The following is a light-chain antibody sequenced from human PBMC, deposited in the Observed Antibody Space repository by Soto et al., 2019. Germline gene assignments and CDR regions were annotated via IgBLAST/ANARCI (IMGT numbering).Light chain of an antibody. V-gene: IGLV2-23*01. Sequence: QSALTQPASVSGSPGQSITISCTGTSSDVGIYNLVSWYQQHPGQAPKLVIYEDTQRPSGVSNRFSGSKSGNTASLTISGLKADDEADYSCYSYAGYSTWVFGGGTKLTVL. J-gene: IGLJ3*02. CDR1: SSDVGIYNL. CDR3: YSYAGYSTWV. CDR2: EDT.